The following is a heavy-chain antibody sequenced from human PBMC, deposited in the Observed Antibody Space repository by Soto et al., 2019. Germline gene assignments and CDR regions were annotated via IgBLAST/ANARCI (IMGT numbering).Heavy chain of an antibody. CDR3: ASGGPSGGSGSYYYFDY. Sequence: SETLSLTCTVSGGSISSYYWSWIRQPPGKGLEWIGYIYYSGSTNYNPSLKSRVTISVDTSKNQFSLKLSSVTAADTAVYYCASGGPSGGSGSYYYFDYWGQGTLVTVSS. CDR2: IYYSGST. CDR1: GGSISSYY. D-gene: IGHD3-10*01. V-gene: IGHV4-59*01. J-gene: IGHJ4*02.